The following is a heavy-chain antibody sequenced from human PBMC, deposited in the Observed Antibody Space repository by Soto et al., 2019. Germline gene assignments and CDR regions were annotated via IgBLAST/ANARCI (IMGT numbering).Heavy chain of an antibody. CDR3: ARGDYHDTSGPFSDAFDI. V-gene: IGHV3-7*04. Sequence: EVQLVESGGGLVQPGGSLRLSCAASGFTFSTYWMSWVRQAPGKGLEWVANINQDGRAEWYVESVKGRFTISRDNAKKSLYLQMNSLRLEDTAVYYCARGDYHDTSGPFSDAFDIWGQGTMVTVSS. D-gene: IGHD3-22*01. CDR1: GFTFSTYW. CDR2: INQDGRAE. J-gene: IGHJ3*02.